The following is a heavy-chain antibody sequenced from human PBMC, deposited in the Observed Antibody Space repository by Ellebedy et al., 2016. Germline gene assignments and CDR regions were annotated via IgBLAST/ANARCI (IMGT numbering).Heavy chain of an antibody. CDR3: TRGPGVVVSDFDY. D-gene: IGHD2-15*01. CDR2: ISYDGSNK. J-gene: IGHJ4*02. Sequence: GESLKISXAASGFTFSSYAMHWVRQAPGKGLEWVAVISYDGSNKYYVDSVKGRFTISRDNSKNTLYLQMNSLRAEDTAVYYCTRGPGVVVSDFDYWGQGTLVTVSS. CDR1: GFTFSSYA. V-gene: IGHV3-30-3*01.